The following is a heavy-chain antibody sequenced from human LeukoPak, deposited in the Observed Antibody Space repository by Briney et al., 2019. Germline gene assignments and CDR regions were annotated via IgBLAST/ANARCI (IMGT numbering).Heavy chain of an antibody. D-gene: IGHD3-10*01. Sequence: GGSLRLSCAASGFTFSSYWMYWGRQAPARGLVWVSRINSDGSSTSYADSVKGRFTISRDNAKNTLYLQMHSLRAEDTAVYYCARANYYGSGRAAFDIWRQATMVSVPS. V-gene: IGHV3-74*01. CDR2: INSDGSST. CDR1: GFTFSSYW. J-gene: IGHJ3*02. CDR3: ARANYYGSGRAAFDI.